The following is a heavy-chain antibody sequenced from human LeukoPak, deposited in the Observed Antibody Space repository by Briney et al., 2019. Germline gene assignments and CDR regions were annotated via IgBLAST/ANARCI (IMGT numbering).Heavy chain of an antibody. CDR2: ISSSSSII. D-gene: IGHD6-13*01. V-gene: IGHV3-48*04. CDR3: AREARAAAGFDY. CDR1: GFTFSDYS. Sequence: GGSLRLSCAASGFTFSDYSMNWVRQAPGKGPEWVSYISSSSSIIYYADAVKGRFTISRDNAKKSLYLQMNSLRAEDTAVYYCAREARAAAGFDYWGQGTLVTVAS. J-gene: IGHJ4*02.